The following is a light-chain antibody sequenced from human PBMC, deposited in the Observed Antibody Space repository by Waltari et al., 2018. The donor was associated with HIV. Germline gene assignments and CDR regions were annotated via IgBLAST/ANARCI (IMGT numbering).Light chain of an antibody. Sequence: SSNLTQDASVSVALGQTVRITCQGDSLRSYYASWYQQKPGQAPVVVFFGRNNRPSGIPDRFSGASSGNTASLTITGAQAEVEADYYCHSRDSSGYHVVFGGGTKVTVL. CDR3: HSRDSSGYHVV. J-gene: IGLJ2*01. CDR1: SLRSYY. CDR2: GRN. V-gene: IGLV3-19*01.